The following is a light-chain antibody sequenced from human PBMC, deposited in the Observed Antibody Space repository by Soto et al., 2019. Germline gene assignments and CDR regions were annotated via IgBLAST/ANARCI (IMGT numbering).Light chain of an antibody. CDR3: QQYDSLWT. J-gene: IGKJ1*01. Sequence: DIQMTQSPSTLSASVGDRVTITCRASQTISNWLAWYQQKPGKAPKLLIYEASNLESGVPSRFRGSGSGTEFTLTISSLQPDDFATYYCQQYDSLWTFGQGTKVEIK. V-gene: IGKV1-5*03. CDR2: EAS. CDR1: QTISNW.